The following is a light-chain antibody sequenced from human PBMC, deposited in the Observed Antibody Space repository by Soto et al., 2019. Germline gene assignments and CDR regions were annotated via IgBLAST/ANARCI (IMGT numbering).Light chain of an antibody. CDR1: QSVSSN. CDR3: QQYNNWPPIT. J-gene: IGKJ5*01. CDR2: GAS. Sequence: EILMTPSPSTLSVFPGERAPLSCRASQSVSSNLAWYQQKPGQAPRLLIYGASTRATGIPARFSGSGSGTEFALTISSLQSEDFAVYYCQQYNNWPPITFGQGTGLEIK. V-gene: IGKV3-15*01.